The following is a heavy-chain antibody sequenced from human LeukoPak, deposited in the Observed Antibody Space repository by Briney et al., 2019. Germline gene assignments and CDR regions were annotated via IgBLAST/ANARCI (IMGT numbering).Heavy chain of an antibody. CDR3: ARERPYYASRSGYDNWFDP. Sequence: ASVKVSCKASGYTFTRYGISWVRQAPGQGLEWMGWISAYNGNTNYAQKLQGRVTMTTDTSTSTAYMELRSLRSDDTAVYYCARERPYYASRSGYDNWFDPWGQGTLVTVSS. D-gene: IGHD3-3*01. J-gene: IGHJ5*02. V-gene: IGHV1-18*01. CDR1: GYTFTRYG. CDR2: ISAYNGNT.